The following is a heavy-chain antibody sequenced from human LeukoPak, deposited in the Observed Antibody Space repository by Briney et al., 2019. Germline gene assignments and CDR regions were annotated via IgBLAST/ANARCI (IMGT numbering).Heavy chain of an antibody. J-gene: IGHJ5*02. D-gene: IGHD3-16*01. CDR3: AGQFRQPLGMIMIGHNYFDP. V-gene: IGHV4-39*01. CDR1: GGSISSSSYY. CDR2: IYYSGST. Sequence: PSETLSLTCTVSGGSISSSSYYWGWIRQPPGKGLEWIGSIYYSGSTYYNPSLKSRVTISVDTSRNQFSLNLSSVTAADTAVYYCAGQFRQPLGMIMIGHNYFDPWGQGTRVTVSS.